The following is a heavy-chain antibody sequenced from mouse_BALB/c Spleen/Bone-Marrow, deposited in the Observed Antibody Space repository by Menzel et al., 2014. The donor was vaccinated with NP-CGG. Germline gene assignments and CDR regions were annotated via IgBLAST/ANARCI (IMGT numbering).Heavy chain of an antibody. CDR1: GFTFTDYY. V-gene: IGHV7-3*02. Sequence: EVKLVESGGGLVQPGGSLRLSCATSGFTFTDYYMSWVRQPPGKALEWLGFIRNKANGYTTEYSASVKGRFTISRDNSQGILYLQRRTLGAEDSAAYDCAGDDYYAMDYWGQGTSVTVAS. CDR2: IRNKANGYTT. CDR3: AGDDYYAMDY. J-gene: IGHJ4*01.